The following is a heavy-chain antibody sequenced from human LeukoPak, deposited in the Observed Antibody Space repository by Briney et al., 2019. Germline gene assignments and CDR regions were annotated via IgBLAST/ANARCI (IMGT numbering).Heavy chain of an antibody. CDR2: ISAYNGNT. Sequence: GASVKVSCKASGYTFTSYGISWVRQAPGQGLEWMGWISAYNGNTNYAQKLQGRVTMTTDTSTSTAYMELRSLRSDDTAVYYCARDLEAYCGGDCYSDISGQGTMVTVSS. CDR3: ARDLEAYCGGDCYSDI. CDR1: GYTFTSYG. D-gene: IGHD2-21*02. J-gene: IGHJ3*02. V-gene: IGHV1-18*01.